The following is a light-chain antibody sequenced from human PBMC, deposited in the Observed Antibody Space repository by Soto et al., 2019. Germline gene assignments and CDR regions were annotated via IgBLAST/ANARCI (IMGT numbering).Light chain of an antibody. V-gene: IGKV3D-20*01. J-gene: IGKJ1*01. CDR2: DAS. CDR3: QQYGSSGT. CDR1: QSVSSN. Sequence: TRSAATLSVSPGERATLSCGASQSVSSNLAWHQQKAGQAPRILMYDASTRATGIPDRFSGSWSGTVFTLTISRLDPEDFAVYYCQQYGSSGTFGQGTKVDIK.